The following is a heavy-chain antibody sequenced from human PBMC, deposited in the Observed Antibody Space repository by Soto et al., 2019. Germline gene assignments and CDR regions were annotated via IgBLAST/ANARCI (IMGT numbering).Heavy chain of an antibody. CDR2: IYWGDDK. CDR1: GFSLSTSGVG. V-gene: IGHV2-5*02. Sequence: KESGPTLVKPTQTLTLTCTFSGFSLSTSGVGVGWIRQPPGKALEWLALIYWGDDKRDSPSLKSRLTITKDTSKNQVVLTMTNMDRVDTATYYCAHERAYCSGGRCFTPWYFVLWGRGTLVTVSS. J-gene: IGHJ2*01. D-gene: IGHD2-15*01. CDR3: AHERAYCSGGRCFTPWYFVL.